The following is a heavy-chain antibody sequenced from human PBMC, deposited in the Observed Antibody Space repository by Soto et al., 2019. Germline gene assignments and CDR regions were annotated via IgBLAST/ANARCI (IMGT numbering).Heavy chain of an antibody. CDR1: GYTFTSYD. CDR3: ARVDRYCSSTSCYYYYGMDV. Sequence: GASVKVSCKASGYTFTSYDINWVRQATGQGLEWMGWMNPNSGNTGYAQKFQGRVTMTRNTSISTAYMELSSLRSEDTAVYYCARVDRYCSSTSCYYYYGMDVWGRGTTVTVSS. V-gene: IGHV1-8*01. D-gene: IGHD2-2*01. J-gene: IGHJ6*02. CDR2: MNPNSGNT.